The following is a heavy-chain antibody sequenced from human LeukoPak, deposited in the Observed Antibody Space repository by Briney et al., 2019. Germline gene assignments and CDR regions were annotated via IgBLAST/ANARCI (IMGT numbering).Heavy chain of an antibody. D-gene: IGHD3-10*01. CDR2: ISSSSSYI. CDR1: GFTFSSYS. Sequence: GGSLRLSCAASGFTFSSYSMNWVRQAPGKGLEWVSSISSSSSYIYYADSVKGRFTISRDNAKNSLYLQMNSLRAEDTAVYYCARDGSGFGELLDWGQETLVTVSS. V-gene: IGHV3-21*01. CDR3: ARDGSGFGELLD. J-gene: IGHJ4*02.